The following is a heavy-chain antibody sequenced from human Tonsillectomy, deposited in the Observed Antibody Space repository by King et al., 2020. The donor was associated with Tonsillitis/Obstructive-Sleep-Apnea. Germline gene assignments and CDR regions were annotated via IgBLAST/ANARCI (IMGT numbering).Heavy chain of an antibody. Sequence: VQLQESGPGLVKPSETLSLTCTVSGGSISSYYWSWIRQPPGKGLEWIGYIYYSGSTNYNPSLKSRVTISVDTSKNQFSLKLSSVTAADTAVYYCARDPGGFGKNWFTPGGQGPLATVSS. D-gene: IGHD3-10*01. CDR1: GGSISSYY. V-gene: IGHV4-59*01. CDR2: IYYSGST. CDR3: ARDPGGFGKNWFTP. J-gene: IGHJ5*02.